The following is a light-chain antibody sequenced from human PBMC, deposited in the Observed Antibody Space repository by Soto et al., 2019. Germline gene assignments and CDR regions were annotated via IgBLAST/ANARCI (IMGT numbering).Light chain of an antibody. Sequence: QSVLTQPASVSGSPGQSITISCTGTSSDVGSYNLVSWYQQHPGKAPKLMIYEVSKRPSGVSNRFSGSKSGNTASLTISGLQAEDEADYYCCSYAGSNNWVFGGGTQLTVL. CDR1: SSDVGSYNL. V-gene: IGLV2-23*02. CDR3: CSYAGSNNWV. CDR2: EVS. J-gene: IGLJ3*02.